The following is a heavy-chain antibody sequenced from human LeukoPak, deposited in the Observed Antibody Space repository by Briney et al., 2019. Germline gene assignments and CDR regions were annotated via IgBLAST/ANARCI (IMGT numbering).Heavy chain of an antibody. V-gene: IGHV3-11*05. CDR1: GFTFSDYY. CDR2: ISSSSTYT. CDR3: ARDGREDIVVIPAAVDAFDI. D-gene: IGHD2-2*01. Sequence: GGSLRLSCAASGFTFSDYYMSWLRQAPGKGLEWVSYISSSSTYTNYADSVKGRFTISRDNAKNSLYLQMNSLRAEDTAVYYCARDGREDIVVIPAAVDAFDIWGQGTMVTVSS. J-gene: IGHJ3*02.